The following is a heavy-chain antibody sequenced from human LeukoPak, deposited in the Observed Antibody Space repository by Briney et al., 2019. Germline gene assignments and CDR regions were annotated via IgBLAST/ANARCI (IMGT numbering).Heavy chain of an antibody. D-gene: IGHD2-15*01. Sequence: ASVKVSCKASGYTFTGYYIHWVRQAPGQGLEWMGWINPNSGGTNYPQKFQGRVTMTRDTSISTAYMELSRLRSDDTAVYYCAGGEDIEGAFDIWGRGTMVTVSS. CDR3: AGGEDIEGAFDI. J-gene: IGHJ3*02. CDR2: INPNSGGT. V-gene: IGHV1-2*02. CDR1: GYTFTGYY.